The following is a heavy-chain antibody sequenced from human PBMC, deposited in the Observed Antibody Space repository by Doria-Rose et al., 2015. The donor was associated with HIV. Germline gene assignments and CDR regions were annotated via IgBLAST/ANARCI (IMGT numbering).Heavy chain of an antibody. CDR3: ARARNYGFPHFFDF. D-gene: IGHD3-10*01. J-gene: IGHJ4*02. CDR2: ISSSGTT. Sequence: VQLLESGPGLVRPSQTLSLTCTVSGDSISSGDSFWSWIRQPPGKGPEWIGYISSSGTTYYYPSLSARLTISLAASKNQCSLTLNSVTAADTAVYYCARARNYGFPHFFDFWGQGTLVTVSS. CDR1: GDSISSGDSF. V-gene: IGHV4-30-4*01.